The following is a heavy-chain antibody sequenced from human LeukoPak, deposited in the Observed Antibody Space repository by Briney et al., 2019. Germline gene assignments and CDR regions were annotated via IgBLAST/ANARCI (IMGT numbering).Heavy chain of an antibody. J-gene: IGHJ5*02. CDR3: TRGATQGLINWFDP. Sequence: ASVKVSCKASGYIFTSNDNNWVRQAAGQGLEWMGWMNSDTGYTGYALKFHDRITLTRNTSISTAYMELSSLTSEDTAVYYCTRGATQGLINWFDPWDQGTLVTVSS. CDR2: MNSDTGYT. CDR1: GYIFTSND. D-gene: IGHD2-21*01. V-gene: IGHV1-8*01.